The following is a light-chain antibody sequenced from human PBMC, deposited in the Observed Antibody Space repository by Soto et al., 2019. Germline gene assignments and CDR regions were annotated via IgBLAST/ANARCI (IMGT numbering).Light chain of an antibody. J-gene: IGKJ4*01. CDR3: HQFNNYPLT. V-gene: IGKV1D-13*01. Sequence: AIQLTQSPSSLSASVGDRVTITCRASQGISSALAWYQQKPGKAPKLLIYDASSLESGVPSRFSGSRSVTDFTLTISSLQPEDFATYCCHQFNNYPLTFGGGTKLEIK. CDR2: DAS. CDR1: QGISSA.